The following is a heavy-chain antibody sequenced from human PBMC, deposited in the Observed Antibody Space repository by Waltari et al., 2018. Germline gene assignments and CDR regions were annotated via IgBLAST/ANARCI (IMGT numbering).Heavy chain of an antibody. CDR1: GFTFSSYW. V-gene: IGHV3-7*01. Sequence: EVQLVESGGGLVQPGGSLRLSCAASGFTFSSYWIGWVSQAPGKGLEWVANIKQDGSEKYYVDSVKGRFTISRDNAKNSLYLQMNSLRAEDTAVYYCARGGYSSGWSGDYWGQGTLVTVSS. CDR3: ARGGYSSGWSGDY. J-gene: IGHJ4*02. D-gene: IGHD6-19*01. CDR2: IKQDGSEK.